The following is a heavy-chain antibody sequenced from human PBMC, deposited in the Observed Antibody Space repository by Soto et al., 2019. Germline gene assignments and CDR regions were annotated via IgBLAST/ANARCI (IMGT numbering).Heavy chain of an antibody. CDR1: GFTFNSYA. J-gene: IGHJ4*02. D-gene: IGHD4-4*01. V-gene: IGHV3-23*01. CDR2: ISDSGSST. CDR3: AKGSAPYRPYFFDF. Sequence: EVQLLESGGGLIQPGGSLRLSCAASGFTFNSYAMSWVRQAPGKGLEWVSGISDSGSSTYHADSVKGRFTISRDNTRNTLYLQMNSLRAEDTAVYYCAKGSAPYRPYFFDFWGQGTLVPVSS.